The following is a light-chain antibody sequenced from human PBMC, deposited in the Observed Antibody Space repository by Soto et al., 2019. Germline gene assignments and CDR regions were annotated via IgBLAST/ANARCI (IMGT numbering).Light chain of an antibody. CDR1: QSISSY. CDR2: AAS. J-gene: IGKJ1*01. CDR3: QQSYSTPPWT. V-gene: IGKV1-39*01. Sequence: DIQMTQSASSLSASVGDRVTITCGASQSISSYLNWYQQKPGKAPKLLIYAASSLQSGVPSRFSGSGSGTDFTLTISSLQPEDFATYYCQQSYSTPPWTFGQGTKV.